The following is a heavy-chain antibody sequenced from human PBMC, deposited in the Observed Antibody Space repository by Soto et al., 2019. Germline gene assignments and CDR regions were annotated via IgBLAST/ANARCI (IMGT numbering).Heavy chain of an antibody. J-gene: IGHJ5*02. V-gene: IGHV1-3*01. CDR3: VRRHVSATGIDWFDP. D-gene: IGHD6-13*01. CDR1: GYTFTSYG. Sequence: ASVKVSCKASGYTFTSYGIHWVRQAPGQRLEWMGWINAANGDTKYSPKFQGGVTITRDTSASTAYMELSSLRSEDTAVYYCVRRHVSATGIDWFDPWGQGTLVTVSS. CDR2: INAANGDT.